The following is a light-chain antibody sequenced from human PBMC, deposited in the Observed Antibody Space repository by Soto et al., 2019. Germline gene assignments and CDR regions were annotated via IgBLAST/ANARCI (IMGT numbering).Light chain of an antibody. Sequence: DIQMNQSPSPLSASLGDRDTITCQATQDISKYLHWYHQRPGKAPRLVIYDASNLEEGPPSRFSGEGSGTSLPLTINSLQPEDIGTYDCQQYNNLPYTFGQGTKRDI. CDR3: QQYNNLPYT. CDR1: QDISKY. J-gene: IGKJ2*01. V-gene: IGKV1-33*01. CDR2: DAS.